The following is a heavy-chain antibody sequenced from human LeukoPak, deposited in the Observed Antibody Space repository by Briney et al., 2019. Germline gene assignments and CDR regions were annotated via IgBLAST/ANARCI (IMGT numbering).Heavy chain of an antibody. CDR1: GFTFSSYS. CDR2: ISSSSSYI. J-gene: IGHJ3*02. Sequence: GGSLRLSCAASGFTFSSYSMNWVRQAPGKGVEWVSSISSSSSYIYYADSVKGRFTISRDNAKNSLYLQMNSLRAEDTAVYYCARSIAEDLWGAFDIWGQGTMVTVSS. D-gene: IGHD6-13*01. CDR3: ARSIAEDLWGAFDI. V-gene: IGHV3-21*01.